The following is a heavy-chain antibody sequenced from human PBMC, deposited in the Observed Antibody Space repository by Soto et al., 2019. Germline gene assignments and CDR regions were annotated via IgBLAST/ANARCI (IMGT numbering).Heavy chain of an antibody. CDR3: AREGYYYDSSGYSPADS. D-gene: IGHD3-22*01. J-gene: IGHJ4*02. CDR2: LNSDGSRT. Sequence: EVQLVESGGGLVQPGGSLRLSCEASGFTFSSYGMHWVRQAPGKGLVWVSRLNSDGSRTSYADSVKGRFTISRDNAKKKLYLQMNSLIAEDTAVYYCAREGYYYDSSGYSPADSWGQGTLVTVSS. V-gene: IGHV3-74*01. CDR1: GFTFSSYG.